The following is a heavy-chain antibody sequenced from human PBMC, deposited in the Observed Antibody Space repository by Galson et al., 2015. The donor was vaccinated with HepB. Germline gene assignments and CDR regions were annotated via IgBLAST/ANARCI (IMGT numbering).Heavy chain of an antibody. Sequence: SCKASGYTFTSYAMHWVRQAPGQRLEWMGWINAGNGNTKYSQKFQGRVTITMDTSASTAYMELSSLRSEDTAVYYCARDPRIAVAGNPFDYWGQGTLVTVSS. CDR2: INAGNGNT. D-gene: IGHD6-19*01. CDR1: GYTFTSYA. V-gene: IGHV1-3*01. J-gene: IGHJ4*02. CDR3: ARDPRIAVAGNPFDY.